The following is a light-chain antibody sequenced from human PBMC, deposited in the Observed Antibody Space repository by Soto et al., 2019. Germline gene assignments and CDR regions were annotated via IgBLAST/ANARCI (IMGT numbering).Light chain of an antibody. CDR2: EVS. J-gene: IGLJ1*01. CDR1: TSDIGGYDY. CDR3: SSSTTTSALV. Sequence: QSVLTQPASVSGSPGQSITISCTGTTSDIGGYDYVSWYQHHPGRPPKLLIFEVSDRPSGVSNRFSASKSGNTASLTISGLQTEDEADYFCSSSTTTSALVFGTGTKVTAL. V-gene: IGLV2-14*01.